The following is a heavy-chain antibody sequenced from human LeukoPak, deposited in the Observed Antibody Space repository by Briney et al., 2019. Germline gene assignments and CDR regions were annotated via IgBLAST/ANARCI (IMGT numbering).Heavy chain of an antibody. CDR2: ISWNSGSI. D-gene: IGHD2-8*01. Sequence: SLRLSCAASGFAFDDYAMHWVRQAPGKGLEWVSGISWNSGSIGYADSVKGRFTISRDNAKNSLYLQMNSLRAEDTALYYCARASAAVYWFDPWGQGTLVTVSS. J-gene: IGHJ5*02. V-gene: IGHV3-9*01. CDR1: GFAFDDYA. CDR3: ARASAAVYWFDP.